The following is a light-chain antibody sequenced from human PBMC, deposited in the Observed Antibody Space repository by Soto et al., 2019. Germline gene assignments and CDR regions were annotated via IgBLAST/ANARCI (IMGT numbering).Light chain of an antibody. CDR1: NSNLGAGYD. CDR2: GNR. Sequence: QSVLTQPASVSGAPGQGVTISCTGNNSNLGAGYDVHWYQQLPGAAPKLVIFGNRNRPSGVPERFSGSKSGTSASLAITGRQAEDEADYYCQAYDYSLTAFVFGGGTKLTVL. CDR3: QAYDYSLTAFV. V-gene: IGLV1-40*01. J-gene: IGLJ3*02.